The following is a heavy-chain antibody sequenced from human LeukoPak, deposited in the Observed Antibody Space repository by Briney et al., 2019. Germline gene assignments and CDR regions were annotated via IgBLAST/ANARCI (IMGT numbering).Heavy chain of an antibody. Sequence: GGSLRLSSADSGFTSSSYAMSWVRPAPGEGLEWVSPISGSGGSTYYADSVKGRFTISRDNSKNALYLQMNSLRAEDTAVYYCAKNRGPFDYWGQGTLVTVSS. V-gene: IGHV3-23*01. CDR3: AKNRGPFDY. CDR2: ISGSGGST. J-gene: IGHJ4*02. D-gene: IGHD5-12*01. CDR1: GFTSSSYA.